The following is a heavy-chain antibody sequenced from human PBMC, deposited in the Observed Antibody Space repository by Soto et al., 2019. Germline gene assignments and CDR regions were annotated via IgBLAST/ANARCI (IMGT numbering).Heavy chain of an antibody. V-gene: IGHV4-59*01. Sequence: SETLSLTCTVSGGSISSYYWSWIRQPPGKGLEWIGYIYYSGSTNYNPSLKSRVTISVDTSKNQFSLKLSSVTAADTAVYYCARDGSYYYDSSGFDPWGQGTLVTVS. J-gene: IGHJ5*02. D-gene: IGHD3-16*01. CDR1: GGSISSYY. CDR3: ARDGSYYYDSSGFDP. CDR2: IYYSGST.